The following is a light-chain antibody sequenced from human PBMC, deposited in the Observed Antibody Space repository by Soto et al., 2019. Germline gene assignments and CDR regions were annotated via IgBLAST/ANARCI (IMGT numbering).Light chain of an antibody. CDR1: SGYSNYK. CDR3: GADHGSGSTFVYV. CDR2: VGTGGIVG. J-gene: IGLJ1*01. V-gene: IGLV9-49*01. Sequence: QLVLTQPPSASASLGASVTLTCTLSSGYSNYKVDWYQQRPGKGPRFVMRVGTGGIVGSKGDGIPDRFSVLGSGLNRYLIIKDIQEEDESDYHCGADHGSGSTFVYVFGSGTKLTVL.